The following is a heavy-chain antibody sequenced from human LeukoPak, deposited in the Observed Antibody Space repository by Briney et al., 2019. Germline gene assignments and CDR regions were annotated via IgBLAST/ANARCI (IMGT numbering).Heavy chain of an antibody. D-gene: IGHD1-26*01. CDR2: IYYSGST. CDR3: ARYRIVGATTIVNWFDP. J-gene: IGHJ5*02. CDR1: GGSISSSSYY. V-gene: IGHV4-39*07. Sequence: PSETLSLTCTVSGGSISSSSYYWGWIRQPPGKGLEWIGSIYYSGSTYYNPSLKSRVTISVDTSKNQFSLKLSSVTAADTAVYYCARYRIVGATTIVNWFDPWGQGTLVTVSS.